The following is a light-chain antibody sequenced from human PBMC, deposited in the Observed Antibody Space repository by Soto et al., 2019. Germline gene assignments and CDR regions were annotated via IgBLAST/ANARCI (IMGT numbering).Light chain of an antibody. J-gene: IGKJ2*01. CDR3: QQYESSPPTYT. Sequence: EIVLTQSPGTLSLSPGERATLSCRASQSVSSNYLAWYQHKPGQAPRLLIYGASSRATGIPDRFSGDGSGTDFALTIRRLEPEDSAVYYCQQYESSPPTYTFGQGTKLEIK. CDR2: GAS. V-gene: IGKV3-20*01. CDR1: QSVSSNY.